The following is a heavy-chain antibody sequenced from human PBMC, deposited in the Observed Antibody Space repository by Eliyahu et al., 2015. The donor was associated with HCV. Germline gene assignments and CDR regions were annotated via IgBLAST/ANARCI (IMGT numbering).Heavy chain of an antibody. D-gene: IGHD3-10*01. CDR3: ARDLTTLVRGAYNWFDP. J-gene: IGHJ5*02. CDR2: IWSDXTNK. Sequence: QVQLVESGGGVVQSGRSXRLSCAXXGFTFSXYGXXWVRQAPGKGLEWVALIWSDXTNKYYSDSVKGRFTVSRDNSKNTLYLQMNSLRAEDTAVYYCARDLTTLVRGAYNWFDPWGQGTLVTVSS. CDR1: GFTFSXYG. V-gene: IGHV3-33*01.